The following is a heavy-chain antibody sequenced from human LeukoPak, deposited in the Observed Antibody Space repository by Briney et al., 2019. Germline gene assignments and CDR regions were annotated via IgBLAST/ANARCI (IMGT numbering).Heavy chain of an antibody. J-gene: IGHJ4*02. CDR2: ISSSSRTI. Sequence: GGSLRLSCAASGFTFSSYNMNWVRQAPGKGLEWVSYISSSSRTIYYADSVKGRFTISRDNAKNSLYLQMNSLRAEDTAVYYCARSTSPSTTYYFDYWGQRTLVTVSS. D-gene: IGHD1-1*01. CDR1: GFTFSSYN. V-gene: IGHV3-48*04. CDR3: ARSTSPSTTYYFDY.